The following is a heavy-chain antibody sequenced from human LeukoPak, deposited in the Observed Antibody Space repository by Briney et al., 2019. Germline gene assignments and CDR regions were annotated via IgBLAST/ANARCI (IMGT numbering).Heavy chain of an antibody. CDR3: ARDKAAHCSSTSCYEGDFDY. J-gene: IGHJ4*02. CDR2: ISAYNGNT. CDR1: GYTFTSNG. Sequence: ASVKVSCKASGYTFTSNGISWVRQATGQGLEWMGWISAYNGNTNYAQKLQGRVTMTTDTSTSTAYMELRSLGSDDTAVYYCARDKAAHCSSTSCYEGDFDYWGQGTVVSVSS. V-gene: IGHV1-18*01. D-gene: IGHD2-2*01.